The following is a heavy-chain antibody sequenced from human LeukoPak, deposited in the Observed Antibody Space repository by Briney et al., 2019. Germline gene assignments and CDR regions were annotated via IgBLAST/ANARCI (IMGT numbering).Heavy chain of an antibody. D-gene: IGHD6-19*01. CDR3: ARVIAVAGYFDY. CDR1: GFTFSSYA. J-gene: IGHJ4*02. V-gene: IGHV3-30-3*01. Sequence: GGSLRLSCAASGFTFSSYAMHWVRQAPGKGLEWVAVISYDGSNKYYADSVKGRFTISRDNSKNTLYLQMNSLRAEDTAVYYCARVIAVAGYFDYWGQGTLVTVSS. CDR2: ISYDGSNK.